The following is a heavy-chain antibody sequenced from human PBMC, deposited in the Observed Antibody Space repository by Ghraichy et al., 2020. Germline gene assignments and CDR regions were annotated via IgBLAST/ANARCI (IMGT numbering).Heavy chain of an antibody. V-gene: IGHV3-53*04. Sequence: GGSLRLSCAASGFTVSSNYVSWVRQTPGKGLEWVSVIFSGGSTYYADSVKGRFTISIHNSKNTLYLQMNSLRAEDTAVYYCATGTQTTVTIFDYWGQGTLVTVSS. D-gene: IGHD4-17*01. J-gene: IGHJ4*02. CDR2: IFSGGST. CDR3: ATGTQTTVTIFDY. CDR1: GFTVSSNY.